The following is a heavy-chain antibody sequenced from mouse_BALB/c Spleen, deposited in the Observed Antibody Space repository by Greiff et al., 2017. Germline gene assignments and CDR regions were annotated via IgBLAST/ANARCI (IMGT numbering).Heavy chain of an antibody. V-gene: IGHV2-6-7*01. CDR1: GFSLTGYG. CDR2: IWGDGST. J-gene: IGHJ1*01. CDR3: ARDPPSSSYYGSSYWYFDV. D-gene: IGHD1-1*01. Sequence: VKLVESGPGLVAPSQSLSITCTVSGFSLTGYGVNWVRQPPGKGLEWLGMIWGDGSTDYNSALKSRLSISKDNSKSQVFLKMNSLQTDDTARYYCARDPPSSSYYGSSYWYFDVWGAGTTVTVSS.